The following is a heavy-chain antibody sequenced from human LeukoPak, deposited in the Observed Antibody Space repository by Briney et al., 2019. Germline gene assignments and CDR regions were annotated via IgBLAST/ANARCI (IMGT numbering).Heavy chain of an antibody. CDR2: LNTDGSST. J-gene: IGHJ4*02. CDR1: GFSFSSHW. CDR3: AKGHSDYGTGFDL. Sequence: GGSLRLSCAASGFSFSSHWMHWVRQAPGQGLVWVSRLNTDGSSTNYADSVKGRFTISRDNSKNTLYLQMKSLRAEDTATYYCAKGHSDYGTGFDLWGQGTLVTVSS. V-gene: IGHV3-74*01. D-gene: IGHD4-17*01.